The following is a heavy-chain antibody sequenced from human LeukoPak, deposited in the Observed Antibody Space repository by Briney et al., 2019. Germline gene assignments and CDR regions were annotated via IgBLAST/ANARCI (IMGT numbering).Heavy chain of an antibody. CDR1: GGSFSGYY. Sequence: PSETLSLTCAVYGGSFSGYYWSWIRQPPGKGLEWIGEINHSGSTNYNPSLKSRVTISVDTSKNQFSLKLSSVTAADTAVYYCARLALDDPDSSGWLFDYWGQGALVTVSS. CDR3: ARLALDDPDSSGWLFDY. V-gene: IGHV4-34*01. CDR2: INHSGST. D-gene: IGHD6-19*01. J-gene: IGHJ4*02.